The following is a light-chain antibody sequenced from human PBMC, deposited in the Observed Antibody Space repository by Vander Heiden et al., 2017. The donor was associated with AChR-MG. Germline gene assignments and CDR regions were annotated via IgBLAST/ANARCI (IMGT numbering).Light chain of an antibody. Sequence: GQRVTISCSGRSSNIGSNYVYWYQQLPGTAPKLLIYRNNQRPSGVPDRFSGSKSGTSASLAISGLRSEDEADYYCAAWDDSLSGRWVFGGGTKLTVL. CDR2: RNN. CDR1: SSNIGSNY. J-gene: IGLJ3*02. CDR3: AAWDDSLSGRWV. V-gene: IGLV1-47*01.